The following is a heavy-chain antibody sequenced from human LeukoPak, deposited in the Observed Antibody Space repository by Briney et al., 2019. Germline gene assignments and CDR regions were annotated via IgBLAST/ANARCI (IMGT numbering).Heavy chain of an antibody. V-gene: IGHV4-4*02. D-gene: IGHD6-19*01. Sequence: PSETLSLTCAVSGTSLYSANWWSWVRQPPGKGLEWIGEVSHSGRTDYNPSLKSRVTIMVDTSKNQFSLRLTSVTAADTAVYYCARDRMAVAGKGSFDYWGQGTLVTVSS. CDR2: VSHSGRT. J-gene: IGHJ4*02. CDR1: GTSLYSANW. CDR3: ARDRMAVAGKGSFDY.